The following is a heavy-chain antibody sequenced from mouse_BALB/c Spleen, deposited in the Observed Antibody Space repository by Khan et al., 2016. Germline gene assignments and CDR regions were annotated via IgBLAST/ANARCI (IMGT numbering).Heavy chain of an antibody. CDR2: TNPTNGRT. CDR1: GYTFTSYW. Sequence: QVRLQQSGAELVKAGASVKMSCKASGYTFTSYWMHWVKQRLGQGLEWFAETNPTNGRTYYNEKFKSKATLTVDKSSSTAYMLHSGPTFEDSAVYYCARIKKIVATYFDYWGQGTTLTVSS. D-gene: IGHD1-1*01. V-gene: IGHV1S81*02. CDR3: ARIKKIVATYFDY. J-gene: IGHJ2*01.